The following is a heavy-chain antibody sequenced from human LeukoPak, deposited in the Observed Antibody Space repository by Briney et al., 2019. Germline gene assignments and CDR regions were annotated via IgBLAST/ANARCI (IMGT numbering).Heavy chain of an antibody. J-gene: IGHJ5*02. Sequence: SETLSLTCAVYGGPFSGYYWSWIPQPPGKGLEWIGEINHSGSTNYNPSLKSRVTISVDTSKNQFSLELSSVTAADTAVYYCARSTYYDFSRCFPNWFAPWGQGTLVPVSS. CDR3: ARSTYYDFSRCFPNWFAP. CDR2: INHSGST. D-gene: IGHD3-3*01. CDR1: GGPFSGYY. V-gene: IGHV4-34*01.